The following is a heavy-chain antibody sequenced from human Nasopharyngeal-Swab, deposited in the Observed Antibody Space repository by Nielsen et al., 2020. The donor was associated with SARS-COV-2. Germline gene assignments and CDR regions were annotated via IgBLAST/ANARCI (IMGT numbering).Heavy chain of an antibody. V-gene: IGHV2-5*01. CDR1: GFSLTTIEVG. Sequence: SGPTLVKPTQTLTLTCTFSGFSLTTIEVGVGWIRQPPGKALEWLALIYWNDDKRYSPSLKSRLTITKGTSKNQVVLTMTNMDPVDTATYYCARIVAVAGTRGYYYYGMDVWGQGTTVTVSS. CDR3: ARIVAVAGTRGYYYYGMDV. D-gene: IGHD6-19*01. J-gene: IGHJ6*02. CDR2: IYWNDDK.